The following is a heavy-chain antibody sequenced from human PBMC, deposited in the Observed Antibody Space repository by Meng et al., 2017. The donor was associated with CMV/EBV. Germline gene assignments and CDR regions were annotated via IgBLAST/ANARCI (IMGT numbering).Heavy chain of an antibody. Sequence: LQLGDAGVDVRKPWASVKFSCKASGYTFSSYYMHWVRQAPGQGLGWMGIINPSGGSTSYEQKFQGRVTMTRDTSTSTVYMELSSLRSEDTAVYYCARESGSVGDYWGQGTLVTVSS. D-gene: IGHD1-26*01. CDR1: GYTFSSYY. CDR3: ARESGSVGDY. J-gene: IGHJ4*02. CDR2: INPSGGST. V-gene: IGHV1-46*01.